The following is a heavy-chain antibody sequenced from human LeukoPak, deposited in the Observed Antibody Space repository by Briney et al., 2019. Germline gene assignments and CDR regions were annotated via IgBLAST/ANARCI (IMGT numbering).Heavy chain of an antibody. D-gene: IGHD6-19*01. V-gene: IGHV4-39*07. CDR2: IYYSGST. Sequence: SETLSLTCTVSGGSISSSSYYWGWIRQPPGKGLEWIGSIYYSGSTYYNPSLKSRVTISVDTSKNQFSLKLSPVTAADTAVYYCARDSGSSGRTDAFDIWGQGTMVTVSS. CDR3: ARDSGSSGRTDAFDI. J-gene: IGHJ3*02. CDR1: GGSISSSSYY.